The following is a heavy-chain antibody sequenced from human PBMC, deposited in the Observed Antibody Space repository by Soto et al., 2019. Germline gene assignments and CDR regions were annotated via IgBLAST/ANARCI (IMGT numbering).Heavy chain of an antibody. D-gene: IGHD2-21*01. J-gene: IGHJ4*02. Sequence: TLSLTCTVSGGSISSGGYYWSWIRQHPGKGLEWIGYIYYSGSTYYNPSLKSRVTISVDTSKNQFSLKLSSVTAADTAVYYCARVMRPYSYYFDYWGQGTLVTVSS. CDR2: IYYSGST. V-gene: IGHV4-31*03. CDR3: ARVMRPYSYYFDY. CDR1: GGSISSGGYY.